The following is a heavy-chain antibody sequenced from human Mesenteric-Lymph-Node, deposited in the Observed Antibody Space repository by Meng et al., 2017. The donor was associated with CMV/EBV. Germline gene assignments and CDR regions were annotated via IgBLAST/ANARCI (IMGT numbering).Heavy chain of an antibody. D-gene: IGHD4-17*01. V-gene: IGHV5-51*01. CDR3: ARLLGETDYYYYGMDV. J-gene: IGHJ6*02. CDR2: IYPGDSDT. CDR1: GYSFTSYW. Sequence: GGSLRLSCKGSGYSFTSYWIGWVRQMPGKGLEWMGIIYPGDSDTRYSPSFQGQVTISADKSISTAYLQWSSLKASDTAMYYCARLLGETDYYYYGMDVWGQGTTVTVSS.